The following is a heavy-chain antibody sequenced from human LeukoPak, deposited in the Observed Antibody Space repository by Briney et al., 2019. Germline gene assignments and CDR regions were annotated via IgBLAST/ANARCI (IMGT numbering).Heavy chain of an antibody. CDR1: GGSISSYY. D-gene: IGHD4-17*01. V-gene: IGHV4-59*01. Sequence: PSETLSLTCTVSGGSISSYYWSWIRQPPGKGLEWIGFIYYSGSTNYKPSLKSRVTISVDTSKNQSSLKLTSVTAADTAVYYCATLPGGVTTPNPSWGQGTLVTVSS. CDR3: ATLPGGVTTPNPS. CDR2: IYYSGST. J-gene: IGHJ5*02.